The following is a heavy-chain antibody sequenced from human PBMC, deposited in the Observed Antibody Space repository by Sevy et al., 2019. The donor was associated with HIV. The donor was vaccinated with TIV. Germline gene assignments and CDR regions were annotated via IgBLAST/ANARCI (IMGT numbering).Heavy chain of an antibody. V-gene: IGHV3-30*02. CDR3: AKIFYCSSTSCNNYYYYGMDV. J-gene: IGHJ6*02. CDR1: GFTFSSYG. CDR2: IRYDGSNK. Sequence: GGSLRLSCAASGFTFSSYGMHWVRQAPGKGLEWVAFIRYDGSNKYYADSVKGRFTISRDNSKNTRYLQMNSLRAEDTAVYYCAKIFYCSSTSCNNYYYYGMDVWGQGTTVTVSS. D-gene: IGHD2-2*01.